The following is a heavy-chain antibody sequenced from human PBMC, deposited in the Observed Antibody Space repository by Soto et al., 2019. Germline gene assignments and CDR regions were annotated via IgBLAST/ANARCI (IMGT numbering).Heavy chain of an antibody. CDR1: GDSVTSHY. Sequence: PSETLSLTCSFSGDSVTSHYLTWIRQSPEKGLEWIGYMHYTGFSHYNPSLKSRLTISVDRSKNQFTLQLTSVTVEDTAVYYCARGRPYCSSTSCYAIYDYYYMDVWGKGTTVTVSS. D-gene: IGHD2-2*01. CDR2: MHYTGFS. CDR3: ARGRPYCSSTSCYAIYDYYYMDV. V-gene: IGHV4-59*02. J-gene: IGHJ6*03.